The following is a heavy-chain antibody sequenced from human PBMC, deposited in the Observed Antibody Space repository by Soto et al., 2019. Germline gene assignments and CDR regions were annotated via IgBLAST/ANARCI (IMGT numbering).Heavy chain of an antibody. CDR2: IKSKTDGGTT. CDR3: TLESWGYCSGGSCYSGARYNY. V-gene: IGHV3-15*01. D-gene: IGHD2-15*01. CDR1: GFTFSNAW. Sequence: GGSLRLSCAASGFTFSNAWMSWVRQAPGKGLEWVGRIKSKTDGGTTDYAAPVKGRFTISRDDSKNTLYLQMNSLKTEDTAVYYCTLESWGYCSGGSCYSGARYNYWGQGTLVTVSS. J-gene: IGHJ4*02.